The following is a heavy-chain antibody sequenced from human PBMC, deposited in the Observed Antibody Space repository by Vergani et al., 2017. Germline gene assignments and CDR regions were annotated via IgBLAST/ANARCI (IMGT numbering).Heavy chain of an antibody. J-gene: IGHJ4*02. V-gene: IGHV3-73*02. CDR1: GFTFSGSA. CDR2: IRSKANSYAT. D-gene: IGHD6-19*01. CDR3: TSRGSGGSEG. Sequence: EVQLVESGGGLVQPGGSLKLSCAASGFTFSGSAMHWVRQASGKGLEWVGRIRSKANSYATAYAASVKGRFTISRDDSKNTAYLQMNSLKTEDTAVYCCTSRGSGGSEGGGQGTLVTVSA.